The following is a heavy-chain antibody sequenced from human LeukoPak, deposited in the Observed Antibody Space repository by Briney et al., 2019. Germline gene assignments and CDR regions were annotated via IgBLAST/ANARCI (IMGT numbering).Heavy chain of an antibody. CDR2: IRSDGSNK. D-gene: IGHD3-10*01. CDR3: ARAKPKNMVRGLIMRRESRYYFDY. Sequence: PGGSLRLSCAGSGFSFSSYGMHWVRQAPGKGLEWMAFIRSDGSNKYYADSVKGRFTISRDNSKSTLYIQMNSLRAEDTAVYYCARAKPKNMVRGLIMRRESRYYFDYWGQGTLVTVSS. CDR1: GFSFSSYG. V-gene: IGHV3-30*02. J-gene: IGHJ4*02.